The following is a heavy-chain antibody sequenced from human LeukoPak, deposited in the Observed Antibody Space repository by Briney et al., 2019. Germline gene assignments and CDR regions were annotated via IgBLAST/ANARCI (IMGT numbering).Heavy chain of an antibody. CDR2: ISAYNGNT. Sequence: ASVKVSCKASGYTFTSYGISWVQQAPGQGLEWMGWISAYNGNTNYAQKLQGRVTMTTDTSTSTAYMELRSLRSDDTAVYYCARVVDIVVVPAARVYMDVCGNGTTVTVSS. CDR1: GYTFTSYG. V-gene: IGHV1-18*01. D-gene: IGHD2-2*01. J-gene: IGHJ6*03. CDR3: ARVVDIVVVPAARVYMDV.